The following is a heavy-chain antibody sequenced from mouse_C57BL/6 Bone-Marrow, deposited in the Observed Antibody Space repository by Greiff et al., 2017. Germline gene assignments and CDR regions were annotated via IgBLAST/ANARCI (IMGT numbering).Heavy chain of an antibody. Sequence: QVTLKVSGPGILQPSQTLSLTCSFSVFSLSTFGMGVSWIRQPSGKGLEWLAHIYWDEDKHYKPSLKSRLTISKDTSNNQVFLKITTVDTADTATYYSAYGSIPSYAMDDWGQGTSVTVSS. CDR2: IYWDEDK. CDR3: AYGSIPSYAMDD. J-gene: IGHJ4*01. CDR1: VFSLSTFGMG. V-gene: IGHV8-9*01. D-gene: IGHD1-1*01.